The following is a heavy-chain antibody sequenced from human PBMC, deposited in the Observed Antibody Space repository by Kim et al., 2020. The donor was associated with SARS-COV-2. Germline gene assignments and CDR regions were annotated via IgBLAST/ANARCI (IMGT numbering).Heavy chain of an antibody. J-gene: IGHJ4*02. Sequence: SETLSLTCTVSGASISSYYWTWIRQPAGKGLEWIGRIYASGSTNSNPSLKSRVTMSVDTSKSQFSLNVTSVTAADTAVYYCARETSSSTGRSFDYWGLG. CDR1: GASISSYY. CDR3: ARETSSSTGRSFDY. CDR2: IYASGST. D-gene: IGHD3-10*01. V-gene: IGHV4-4*07.